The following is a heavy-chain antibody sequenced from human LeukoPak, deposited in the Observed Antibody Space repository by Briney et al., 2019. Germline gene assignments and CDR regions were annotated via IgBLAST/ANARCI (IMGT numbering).Heavy chain of an antibody. CDR1: GGFISSYY. Sequence: SETLSLTCTVSGGFISSYYWGWIRQPPGKGLEWIGSIYHSGSTYYNPSLKSRVTISVDTSKNQFSLKLSSVTAADTAVYYCARDRSRHFDIWGQGTMVTVSS. CDR2: IYHSGST. CDR3: ARDRSRHFDI. V-gene: IGHV4-38-2*02. J-gene: IGHJ3*02.